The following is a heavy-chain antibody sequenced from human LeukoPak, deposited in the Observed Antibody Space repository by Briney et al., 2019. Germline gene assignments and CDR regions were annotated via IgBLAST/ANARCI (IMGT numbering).Heavy chain of an antibody. CDR2: IYTSGST. CDR1: GGSISSGSYY. V-gene: IGHV4-61*02. Sequence: SQTLSLTCTVSGGSISSGSYYWSWIRQPAGKGLEWIGRIYTSGSTNYNPSLKSRVTISVDTSKNQFSLKLSSVTAADTAVYYCARGRYYYDSSGPDFDYWGQGTLVTVSS. J-gene: IGHJ4*02. D-gene: IGHD3-22*01. CDR3: ARGRYYYDSSGPDFDY.